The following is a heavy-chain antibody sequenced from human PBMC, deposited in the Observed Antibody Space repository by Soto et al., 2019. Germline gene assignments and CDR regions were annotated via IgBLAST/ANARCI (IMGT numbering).Heavy chain of an antibody. CDR3: ARAFHRDRVATPGFDY. CDR1: GGSFSGYY. Sequence: QVQLQQWGAGLLKPSETLSLTCAVYGGSFSGYYWSWIRQPPGKGLEWIGEINHSGSTNYNPSLKSRVTISVDTSKNQFSLKLSSVTAAATAVYYCARAFHRDRVATPGFDYWGQGTLVTVSS. J-gene: IGHJ4*02. V-gene: IGHV4-34*01. CDR2: INHSGST. D-gene: IGHD5-12*01.